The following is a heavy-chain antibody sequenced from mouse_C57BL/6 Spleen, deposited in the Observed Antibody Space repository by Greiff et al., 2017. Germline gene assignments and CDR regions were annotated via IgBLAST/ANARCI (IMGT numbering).Heavy chain of an antibody. CDR3: AYYGSSWGYFDY. Sequence: QVQLQQPGAELVKPGASVKLSCKASGYTFTSYWMQWVKQRPGQGLEWIGEIDPSDSYTNYNQKLKGKATLTVDTSSSTAYMQLSSLTSEDSAVYYCAYYGSSWGYFDYWGQGTTLTVSS. J-gene: IGHJ2*01. CDR1: GYTFTSYW. V-gene: IGHV1-50*01. D-gene: IGHD1-1*01. CDR2: IDPSDSYT.